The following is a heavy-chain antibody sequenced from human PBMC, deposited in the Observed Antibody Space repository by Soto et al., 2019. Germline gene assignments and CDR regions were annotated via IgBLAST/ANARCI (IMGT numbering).Heavy chain of an antibody. CDR2: IIPSGGST. CDR1: GYTFTSYY. D-gene: IGHD3-10*01. J-gene: IGHJ4*02. Sequence: ASVKVSCKASGYTFTSYYMHWVRQAPGQGLEWMGIIIPSGGSTNYAQKFQGRVTITADTSTSTAYMELSSLRSEDTAVYYCARDPSYYGSGSYYYFDYWGQGALVTVSS. V-gene: IGHV1-46*01. CDR3: ARDPSYYGSGSYYYFDY.